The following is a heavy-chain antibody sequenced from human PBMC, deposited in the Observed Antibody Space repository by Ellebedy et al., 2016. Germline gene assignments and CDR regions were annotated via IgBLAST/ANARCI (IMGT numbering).Heavy chain of an antibody. Sequence: ASVKVSXKASGYTFASYGITWVRQAPGQGLEWMGWISTYNANTKYAQKFQGRVTMTRNTSISTAYMELSRLRSDDTAVYYCATHDYGSDAFDIWGQGTMVTVSS. CDR1: GYTFASYG. CDR2: ISTYNANT. J-gene: IGHJ3*02. V-gene: IGHV1-18*01. CDR3: ATHDYGSDAFDI. D-gene: IGHD4-17*01.